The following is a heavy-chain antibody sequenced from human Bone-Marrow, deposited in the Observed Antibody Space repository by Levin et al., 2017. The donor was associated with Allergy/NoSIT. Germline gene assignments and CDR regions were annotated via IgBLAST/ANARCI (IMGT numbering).Heavy chain of an antibody. V-gene: IGHV1-18*01. Sequence: PAASVKVSCKASGYTFISFGVAWVRQAPGQGLEWMGWISAHNGNTNYARKFQGRVTMTTDKPTSTAYMELRSLRSDDTAVYYCARFVVVPATYYYLDVWGKGTTVTVSS. D-gene: IGHD2-2*01. CDR2: ISAHNGNT. CDR1: GYTFISFG. CDR3: ARFVVVPATYYYLDV. J-gene: IGHJ6*03.